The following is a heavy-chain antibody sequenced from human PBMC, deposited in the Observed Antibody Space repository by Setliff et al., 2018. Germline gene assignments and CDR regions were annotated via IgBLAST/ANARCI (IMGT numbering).Heavy chain of an antibody. CDR2: IYYSGST. CDR1: GGSISSSSYY. J-gene: IGHJ5*02. Sequence: SETLSLTCTVSGGSISSSSYYWGWIRQPPGKGLEWIGSIYYSGSTYYNPSLKSRVTMSIDTSKNQFSLNLNSVTAADTALYYCAKESLAIDTRWFDPWGQGILVTVSS. V-gene: IGHV4-39*07. CDR3: AKESLAIDTRWFDP. D-gene: IGHD3-3*02.